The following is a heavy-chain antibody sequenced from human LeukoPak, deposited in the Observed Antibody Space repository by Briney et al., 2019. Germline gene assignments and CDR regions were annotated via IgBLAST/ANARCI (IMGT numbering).Heavy chain of an antibody. D-gene: IGHD3-9*01. CDR2: IYHSGST. CDR1: GYSISSGYY. V-gene: IGHV4-38-2*02. J-gene: IGHJ4*02. CDR3: ASPSDILTPLGY. Sequence: SSETLSLTCTVSGYSISSGYYWGWIRQPPGKGLEWIGSIYHSGSTYYNPSLKSRVTISVDTSKNQFSLKLSSVTAADTAVYYCASPSDILTPLGYWGQGTLVTVSS.